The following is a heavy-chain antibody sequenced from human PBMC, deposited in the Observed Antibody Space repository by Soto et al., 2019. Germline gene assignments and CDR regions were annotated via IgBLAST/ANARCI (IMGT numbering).Heavy chain of an antibody. J-gene: IGHJ4*02. CDR2: IWYDGSKK. D-gene: IGHD2-2*01. CDR1: GFIFSNFG. V-gene: IGHV3-33*01. Sequence: ESGGGVVQPGRSLRLSCTTSGFIFSNFGMHWVRQAPGKGLERVAAIWYDGSKKYYGDSVKGRVSISRDPSKKTVHLQMNSLRAEDTALYYCARDYCSTSSCYDNWGQGTLVLVSS. CDR3: ARDYCSTSSCYDN.